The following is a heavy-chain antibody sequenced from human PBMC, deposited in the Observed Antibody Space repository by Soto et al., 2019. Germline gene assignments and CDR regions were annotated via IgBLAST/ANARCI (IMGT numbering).Heavy chain of an antibody. J-gene: IGHJ6*03. Sequence: PGGSLRLSCAASGFTFSSYGMHWVRQAPGKGLEWVAVIWYDGSNKYYADSVKGRFTISRDNSKNTLYLQMNSLRAEDTAVYYCARDHRVGITMVRGVSRKENYYYYYMDVWGKGTTVTVSS. CDR3: ARDHRVGITMVRGVSRKENYYYYYMDV. CDR2: IWYDGSNK. V-gene: IGHV3-33*01. CDR1: GFTFSSYG. D-gene: IGHD3-10*01.